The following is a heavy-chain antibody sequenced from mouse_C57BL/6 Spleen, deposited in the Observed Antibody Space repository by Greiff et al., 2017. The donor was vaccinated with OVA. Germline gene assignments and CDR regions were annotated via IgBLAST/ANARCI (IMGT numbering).Heavy chain of an antibody. D-gene: IGHD1-1*01. CDR3: ARNYGSSYSAWFAY. J-gene: IGHJ3*01. Sequence: QVQLKQPGAELVKPGASVKLSCKASGYTFTSSWMQWVKQRPGQGLEWIGEIDPSDSYTNYNQKFKGKATLTVDTSSSTAYMQLSSLTSEDSAVYYGARNYGSSYSAWFAYWGQGTLVTVSA. CDR2: IDPSDSYT. CDR1: GYTFTSSW. V-gene: IGHV1-50*01.